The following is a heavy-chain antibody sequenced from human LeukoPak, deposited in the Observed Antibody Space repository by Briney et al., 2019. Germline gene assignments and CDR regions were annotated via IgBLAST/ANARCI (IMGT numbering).Heavy chain of an antibody. CDR3: ARSFSVLRFLEL. V-gene: IGHV4-30-2*01. CDR1: GGSISSGGYY. D-gene: IGHD3-3*01. Sequence: SQTLSLTCTVSGGSISSGGYYWSWIRQPPGKGLEWIGEINHSGSTNYNPSLKSRVTISVDTSKNQFSLKLSSVTAADTAVYYCARSFSVLRFLELWGQGTLVTVSS. CDR2: INHSGST. J-gene: IGHJ4*02.